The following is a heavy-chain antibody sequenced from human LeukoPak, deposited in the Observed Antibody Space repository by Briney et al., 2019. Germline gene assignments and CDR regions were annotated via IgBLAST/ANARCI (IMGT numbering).Heavy chain of an antibody. V-gene: IGHV1-24*01. D-gene: IGHD5-18*01. CDR2: FDPEDGET. CDR3: ATVRLWLMRGRPTQPYYFDY. Sequence: ASVKVSCKVSGYTLTELSMHWVRQAPGKGLEWMGGFDPEDGETIYAQKFQGRATMTEDTSTDTAYMELSSLRSEDTAVYYCATVRLWLMRGRPTQPYYFDYWGQGTLVTVSS. CDR1: GYTLTELS. J-gene: IGHJ4*02.